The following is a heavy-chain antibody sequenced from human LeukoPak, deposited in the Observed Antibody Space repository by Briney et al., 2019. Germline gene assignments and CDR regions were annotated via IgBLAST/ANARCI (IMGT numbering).Heavy chain of an antibody. Sequence: SQTLSLTCSVSGGSISSGDHYWTWIRQPPGGGLEWMGFITLYSDTTSYNPSLKSRLMISIDTSKNQFSLTLTSVTAADTAVYFCARGFGYDFADYWGQGILVTVSS. D-gene: IGHD2-2*01. J-gene: IGHJ4*02. V-gene: IGHV4-30-4*01. CDR1: GGSISSGDHY. CDR3: ARGFGYDFADY. CDR2: ITLYSDTT.